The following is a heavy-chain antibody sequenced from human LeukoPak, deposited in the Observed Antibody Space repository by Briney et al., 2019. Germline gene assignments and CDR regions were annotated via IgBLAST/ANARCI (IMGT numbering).Heavy chain of an antibody. V-gene: IGHV1-3*01. Sequence: ASVKVSCKASGYTFSNYAMHWVRQAPGQRLELMGWINAGNDNTKYSQNFQGRVTITRDTSASTVYMELSDLRSEDTAVYYCARGFGDYWGQGTLVTVSS. J-gene: IGHJ4*02. CDR1: GYTFSNYA. CDR3: ARGFGDY. D-gene: IGHD3-16*01. CDR2: INAGNDNT.